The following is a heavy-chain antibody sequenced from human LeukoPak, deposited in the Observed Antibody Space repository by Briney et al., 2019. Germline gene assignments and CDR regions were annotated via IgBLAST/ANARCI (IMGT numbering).Heavy chain of an antibody. J-gene: IGHJ4*02. Sequence: SETLSLTCTVSGGSISGGTYYWSWIRQPAGKGLEWIGRIYTSGSTNYNPSLKSRVTISVDTSKNQFSLKLNSVTAADTAVYYCARAYTQVVITTLDPMGGQGTLVTVS. CDR2: IYTSGST. CDR1: GGSISGGTYY. CDR3: ARAYTQVVITTLDPM. V-gene: IGHV4-61*02. D-gene: IGHD3-22*01.